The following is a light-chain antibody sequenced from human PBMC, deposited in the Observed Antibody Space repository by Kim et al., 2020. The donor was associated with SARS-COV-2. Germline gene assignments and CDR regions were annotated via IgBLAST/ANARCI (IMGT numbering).Light chain of an antibody. CDR1: EYIDTG. CDR2: GAS. J-gene: IGKJ4*01. Sequence: SASVGDRVTISCRASEYIDTGLAWYQQQPGKAPKLLISGASNLQPGVPPRFSASGSGTDFTLTISRLQPEDFATYYCQELNTFPLTFGGGTKLEI. CDR3: QELNTFPLT. V-gene: IGKV1-12*01.